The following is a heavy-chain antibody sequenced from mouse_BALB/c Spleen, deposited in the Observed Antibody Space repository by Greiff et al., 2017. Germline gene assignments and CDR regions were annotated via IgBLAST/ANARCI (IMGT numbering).Heavy chain of an antibody. D-gene: IGHD2-10*02. CDR2: IRNKANGYTT. CDR3: ARVYGSMDY. CDR1: GFTFTDYY. Sequence: DVQLVESGGGLVQPGGSLRLSCATSGFTFTDYYMSWVRQPPGKALEWLGFIRNKANGYTTEYSASVKGRFTISRDNSQSILYLQMNTLRAEDSATYYCARVYGSMDYWGQGTSVTVSS. V-gene: IGHV7-3*02. J-gene: IGHJ4*01.